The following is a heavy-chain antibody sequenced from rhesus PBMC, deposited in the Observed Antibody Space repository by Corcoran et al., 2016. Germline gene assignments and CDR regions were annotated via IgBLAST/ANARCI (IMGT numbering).Heavy chain of an antibody. CDR2: VYGRGGST. CDR1: GGSLSGYY. D-gene: IGHD5-36*01. V-gene: IGHV4-160*01. J-gene: IGHJ6*01. Sequence: QVQLQESGPGLVKPSETLSLTCAVSGGSLSGYYWNWIRQAPGKGLEWIGRVYGRGGSTDDNPSIKSRVTISTDASEIQFSRKLNSVTAADTAIYYCAIYIGYGFGLDSWGQGVAVTVSS. CDR3: AIYIGYGFGLDS.